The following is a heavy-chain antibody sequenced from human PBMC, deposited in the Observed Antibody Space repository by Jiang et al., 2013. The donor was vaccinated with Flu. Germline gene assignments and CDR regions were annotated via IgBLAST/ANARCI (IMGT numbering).Heavy chain of an antibody. CDR2: INAGNGNT. Sequence: GAEVKKPGASVKVSCKASGYAFTSYAMHWVRQAPGQRLEWMGWINAGNGNTKYSQKFQGRVTITRDTSASTAYMELSSLRSEDTAVYYCARKGMYYYDSSGVDYWGQGTLVTVSS. D-gene: IGHD3-22*01. CDR1: GYAFTSYA. CDR3: ARKGMYYYDSSGVDY. J-gene: IGHJ4*02. V-gene: IGHV1-3*01.